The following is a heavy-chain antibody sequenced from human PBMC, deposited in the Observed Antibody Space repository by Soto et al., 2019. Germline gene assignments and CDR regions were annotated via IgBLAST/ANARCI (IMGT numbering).Heavy chain of an antibody. CDR2: IWNDGNGY. Sequence: PGGSLRLSCAASGFNFNNYGMHWVRQAPGKGLEWVAVIWNDGNGYYYANSVKGRFTISRDNSKNTLYLQMSSLRVEDTAVYYCARRQISPPTRGAASARGGMDVWGQGTTVTVSS. CDR1: GFNFNNYG. J-gene: IGHJ6*02. CDR3: ARRQISPPTRGAASARGGMDV. D-gene: IGHD6-13*01. V-gene: IGHV3-33*01.